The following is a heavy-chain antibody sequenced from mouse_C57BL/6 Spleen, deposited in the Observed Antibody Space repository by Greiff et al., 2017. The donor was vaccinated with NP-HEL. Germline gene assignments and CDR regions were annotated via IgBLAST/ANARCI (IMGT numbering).Heavy chain of an antibody. J-gene: IGHJ1*03. CDR2: ISSGGSYT. D-gene: IGHD1-1*01. CDR1: GFTFSSYG. Sequence: EVNVVESGGDLVKPGGSLKLSCAASGFTFSSYGMSWVRQTPDKRLEWVATISSGGSYTYYPDSVKGRFTISRDNAKNTLYLQMSSLKSEDTAMYYCARDYGSRRYFDVWGTGTTVTVSS. V-gene: IGHV5-6*01. CDR3: ARDYGSRRYFDV.